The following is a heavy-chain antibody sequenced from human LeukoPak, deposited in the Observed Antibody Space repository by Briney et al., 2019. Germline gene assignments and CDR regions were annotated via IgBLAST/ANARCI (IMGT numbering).Heavy chain of an antibody. CDR1: GFTFSSHA. CDR2: FSGSGGRT. D-gene: IGHD4-17*01. J-gene: IGHJ3*02. V-gene: IGHV3-23*01. CDR3: ARDPNGDYIGAFDM. Sequence: GGSLRLSCAASGFTFSSHAMSWVRQAPGKGLEWVSIFSGSGGRTYYADSVKGRFTISRDNSKYTLFLQMNSLRAEDTAVYYCARDPNGDYIGAFDMWGPGTMVTVSS.